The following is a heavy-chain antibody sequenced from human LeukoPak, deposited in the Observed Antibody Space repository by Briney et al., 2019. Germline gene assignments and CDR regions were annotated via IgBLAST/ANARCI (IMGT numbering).Heavy chain of an antibody. CDR2: IYYSGST. CDR1: GGSISSSSYY. V-gene: IGHV4-39*07. Sequence: SETLSLTCTVSGGSISSSSYYWGWIRQPPGKGLEWIGSIYYSGSTYYNPSLKSRVTISVDTSKNQFSLRLSSVTAADTAVYYCARAMVRGVIIRKVYYFDYWGQGTLVTVSS. CDR3: ARAMVRGVIIRKVYYFDY. D-gene: IGHD3-10*01. J-gene: IGHJ4*02.